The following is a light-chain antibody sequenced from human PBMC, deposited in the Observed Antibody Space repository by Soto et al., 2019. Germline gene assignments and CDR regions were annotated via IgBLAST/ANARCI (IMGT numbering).Light chain of an antibody. V-gene: IGLV2-14*01. J-gene: IGLJ1*01. Sequence: QSVLTQPASVSGSPGQSITISCTGTSSDVGAYNYVSWYQHHPGKVPKLLIYEVTNRPSGVSDRFSGSKSGSTASLTISGLQAEDEADYYCSSKRDSSTLFVFGTGTRSPS. CDR3: SSKRDSSTLFV. CDR1: SSDVGAYNY. CDR2: EVT.